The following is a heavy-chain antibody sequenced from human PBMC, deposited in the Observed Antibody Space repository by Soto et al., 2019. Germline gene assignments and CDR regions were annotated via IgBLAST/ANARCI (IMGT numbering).Heavy chain of an antibody. Sequence: EVQLVESGGGLVQPGGSLRLSCAASGFTFSSYSMNWVRQAPGKGLEWVSYISSSSSTIYYADSVKGRFTISRDNAKNSLYLQMNSMRAEDTAVYHLARGGSCSGSSCHFDYWGQGTLVTVSS. V-gene: IGHV3-48*01. CDR3: ARGGSCSGSSCHFDY. CDR1: GFTFSSYS. J-gene: IGHJ4*02. D-gene: IGHD2-15*01. CDR2: ISSSSSTI.